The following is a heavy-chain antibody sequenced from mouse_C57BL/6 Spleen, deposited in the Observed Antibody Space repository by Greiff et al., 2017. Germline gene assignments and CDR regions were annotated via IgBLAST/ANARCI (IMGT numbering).Heavy chain of an antibody. V-gene: IGHV2-2*01. Sequence: VQLQQSGPGLVQPSQSLSIPCTVSGFSLTRYGVHWVRQSPGKGLEWLGVIWSGGSTDYNAAFISRLSISKDNSKSQVFFKMNSLQADDTAIYYCARNDDYDGFAYWGQGTLVTVSA. CDR1: GFSLTRYG. J-gene: IGHJ3*01. CDR3: ARNDDYDGFAY. CDR2: IWSGGST. D-gene: IGHD2-4*01.